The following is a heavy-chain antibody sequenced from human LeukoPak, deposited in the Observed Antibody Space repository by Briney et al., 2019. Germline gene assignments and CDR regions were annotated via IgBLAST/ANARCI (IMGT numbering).Heavy chain of an antibody. CDR1: GFTFSSYW. Sequence: GGSLRLSCAASGFTFSSYWMHWVRQAPGKGLVWVSRINNDGSSTSYADSVKGRFTISRDNAKNTLYLQMNSLRAEDTAVYYCARDPNPNSILDYFDYWGQGTLVTVSS. CDR2: INNDGSST. V-gene: IGHV3-74*01. CDR3: ARDPNPNSILDYFDY. J-gene: IGHJ4*02. D-gene: IGHD2/OR15-2a*01.